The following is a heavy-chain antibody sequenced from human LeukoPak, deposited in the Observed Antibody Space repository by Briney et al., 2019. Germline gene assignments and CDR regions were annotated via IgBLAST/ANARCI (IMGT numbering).Heavy chain of an antibody. D-gene: IGHD3-3*01. J-gene: IGHJ5*02. CDR3: RWSGYYRSNWFDP. Sequence: GGSLRLSCAASGFTFSSHWMSWVRQAPGKGLEWVANIKQDGSEEYYVDSVKGRFTISRDNSKNTLYLQMNSLRAEDTAVYYCRWSGYYRSNWFDPWGQGTLVTVSS. CDR1: GFTFSSHW. V-gene: IGHV3-7*03. CDR2: IKQDGSEE.